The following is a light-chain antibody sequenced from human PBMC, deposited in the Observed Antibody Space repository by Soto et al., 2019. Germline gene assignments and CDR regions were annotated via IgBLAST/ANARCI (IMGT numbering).Light chain of an antibody. CDR1: SSDVGGYNY. CDR3: SSYTSSSTV. Sequence: QLVLTQPASVSGSPGQSITISCTGISSDVGGYNYVSWYQQHPGKAPKLMIYDVSNRPLGVSNRFSGSKSGNTASLTISGLQAEDEADYYCSSYTSSSTVFGGGTKLTVL. J-gene: IGLJ2*01. V-gene: IGLV2-14*01. CDR2: DVS.